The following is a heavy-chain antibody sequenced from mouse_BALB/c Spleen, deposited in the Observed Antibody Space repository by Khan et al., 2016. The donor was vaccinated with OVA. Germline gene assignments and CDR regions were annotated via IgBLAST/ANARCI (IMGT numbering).Heavy chain of an antibody. V-gene: IGHV3-2*02. J-gene: IGHJ2*01. CDR3: ARTARIKY. CDR1: GYSITSGYG. CDR2: ISYSGST. D-gene: IGHD1-2*01. Sequence: VQLKESGPGLVKPSQSLSLTCTVTGYSITSGYGWNWIRQFPGNKLEWMGYISYSGSTNYNPSLKSRITLTRDTSKNHFFLHFNSVTTEDTATYYCARTARIKYWGQGTTLTVSS.